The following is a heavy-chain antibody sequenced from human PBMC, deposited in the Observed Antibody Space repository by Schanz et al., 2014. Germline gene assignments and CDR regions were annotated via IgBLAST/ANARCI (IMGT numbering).Heavy chain of an antibody. V-gene: IGHV1-69*02. CDR2: IVPIAGIT. D-gene: IGHD2-15*01. CDR3: ARGGGPEDVFDI. CDR1: GGTFSTYP. Sequence: QVQLVQSGAEVKKPGSSMKVSCKASGGTFSTYPINWLRQAPGQGLEWMGRIVPIAGITNYAQRFQGRVTITADKSSDTAYMELSSLRSEDTAVYYCARGGGPEDVFDIWGQGTILTVSS. J-gene: IGHJ3*02.